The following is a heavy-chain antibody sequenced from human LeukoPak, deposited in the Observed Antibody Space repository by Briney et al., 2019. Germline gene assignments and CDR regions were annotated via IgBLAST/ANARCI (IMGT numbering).Heavy chain of an antibody. CDR1: GFTFRSYS. Sequence: GGCLRLSCAVSGFTFRSYSRKWVRQAPGKGLEWVSSISAGSDRSSYIYDADSVNGGFTISRDNANNSLFLQMNRLRPEDTAVYYCATGFSTSWYHFWYFDLWGRGTLVTVSS. D-gene: IGHD6-13*01. J-gene: IGHJ2*01. CDR3: ATGFSTSWYHFWYFDL. V-gene: IGHV3-21*01. CDR2: ISAGSDRSSYI.